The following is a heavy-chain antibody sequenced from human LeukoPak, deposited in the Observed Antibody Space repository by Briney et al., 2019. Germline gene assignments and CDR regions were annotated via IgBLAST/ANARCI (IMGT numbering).Heavy chain of an antibody. D-gene: IGHD3-3*02. Sequence: GGSLRLSCAASGFTFSVSWMSWVRQAPGKGLEWVANIKYDGNEKYYVDSVKGRFTISRDNAKNSLYLQMNSLRAEDTAVYYCAREKSFLEWLSTGRRDGYYMDVWGKGTTVTVSS. CDR3: AREKSFLEWLSTGRRDGYYMDV. V-gene: IGHV3-7*01. CDR1: GFTFSVSW. CDR2: IKYDGNEK. J-gene: IGHJ6*03.